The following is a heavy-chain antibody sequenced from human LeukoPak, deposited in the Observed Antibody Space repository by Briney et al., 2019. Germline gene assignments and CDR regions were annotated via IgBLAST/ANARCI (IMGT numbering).Heavy chain of an antibody. CDR1: GFTFSSYA. Sequence: GGSLRLSCAASGFTFSSYAMHWVRQAPGKGLEWVAGISDSGGSTNYADSVKGRFTISRDNPKNTLYLQMNSLRAVDTAVYFCAKRGVVIRVILVGFHKEAYYFDSWGQGALVTVSS. V-gene: IGHV3-23*01. J-gene: IGHJ4*02. CDR2: ISDSGGST. CDR3: AKRGVVIRVILVGFHKEAYYFDS. D-gene: IGHD3-22*01.